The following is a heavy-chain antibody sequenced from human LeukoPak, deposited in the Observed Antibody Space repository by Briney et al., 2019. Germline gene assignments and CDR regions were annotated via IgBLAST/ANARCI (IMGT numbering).Heavy chain of an antibody. V-gene: IGHV3-21*01. CDR1: GFTFSSYA. J-gene: IGHJ4*02. D-gene: IGHD2-2*01. Sequence: NPGGSLRLSCAASGFTFSSYAMSWVRQAPGKGLEWVSSISSSSSYIYYADSVKGRFTISRDNAKNSLYLQMNSLRAEDTAVYYCAREGGYCSSTSCYFDYWGQGTLVTVSS. CDR2: ISSSSSYI. CDR3: AREGGYCSSTSCYFDY.